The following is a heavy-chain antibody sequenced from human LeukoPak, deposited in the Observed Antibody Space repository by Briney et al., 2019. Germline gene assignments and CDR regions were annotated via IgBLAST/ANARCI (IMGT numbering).Heavy chain of an antibody. CDR3: ARDFFPIADSTWYEIGY. J-gene: IGHJ4*02. V-gene: IGHV3-23*01. D-gene: IGHD2-21*01. CDR1: GFTFTTYA. Sequence: GGSLRLSCAASGFTFTTYAMSWVRQAPGKGLEWVSAISGSGDSTNYADSVKGRFTISRDNSKNTLYLQMDSLRSEDTAVYYCARDFFPIADSTWYEIGYWGQGTLVTVSS. CDR2: ISGSGDST.